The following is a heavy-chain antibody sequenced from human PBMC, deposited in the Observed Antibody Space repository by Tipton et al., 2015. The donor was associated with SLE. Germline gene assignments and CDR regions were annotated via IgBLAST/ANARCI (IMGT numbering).Heavy chain of an antibody. CDR3: AKDGGGGSPLNWFDP. CDR1: GFTFDEYA. V-gene: IGHV3-9*01. CDR2: INWNSGSI. Sequence: SLRLSCAASGFTFDEYAMHWVRQAPGKGLDWVSGINWNSGSIAYGDSVKGRFTISRDNAKKSLYLQMNSLRVEDTALYYCAKDGGGGSPLNWFDPWGQGTLVTVSA. J-gene: IGHJ5*02. D-gene: IGHD3-16*01.